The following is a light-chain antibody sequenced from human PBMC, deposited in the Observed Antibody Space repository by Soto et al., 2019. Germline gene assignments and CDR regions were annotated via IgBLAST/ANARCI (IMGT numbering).Light chain of an antibody. CDR1: SSDVGAFNY. Sequence: QSVLTQPASVSGSPGQSIAISCTGTSSDVGAFNYVSWYQQHPGKAPKFMIFDVSSRPSGVSDRFSGSKSGNTASLTISGLQTEDEADYYCASYTTSSTYVCGTGTKSPS. J-gene: IGLJ1*01. CDR3: ASYTTSSTYV. CDR2: DVS. V-gene: IGLV2-14*03.